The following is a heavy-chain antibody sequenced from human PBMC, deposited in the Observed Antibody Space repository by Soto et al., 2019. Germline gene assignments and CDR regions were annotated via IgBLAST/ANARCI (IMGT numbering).Heavy chain of an antibody. CDR3: TTESVYYDIVTGWPRREWFDP. CDR2: IKSKTDGGTT. D-gene: IGHD3-9*01. Sequence: EVQLVESGGGLVKPGGSLRLSCAASGFTFSNAWMSWVRQAPGKGLEWVGRIKSKTDGGTTDYAAPVKGRFTISRDDSDNTLYLKMNSLKTENAAVYYCTTESVYYDIVTGWPRREWFDPWGQGTLVTVSS. V-gene: IGHV3-15*01. J-gene: IGHJ5*02. CDR1: GFTFSNAW.